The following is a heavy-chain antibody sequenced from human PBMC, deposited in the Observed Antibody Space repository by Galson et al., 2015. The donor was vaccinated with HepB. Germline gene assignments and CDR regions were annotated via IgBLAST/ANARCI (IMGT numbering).Heavy chain of an antibody. CDR2: IVVGSGNT. D-gene: IGHD6-19*01. Sequence: SVKVSCKASGYTFTSSAMQWVRQAREQRLEWIGWIVVGSGNTNYAQKFQERVTITRDMSTSTAYMELSSLRSEDTAVYYCAADSIAVAGTYYYYYGMDVWGQGTTVTVSS. J-gene: IGHJ6*02. CDR1: GYTFTSSA. V-gene: IGHV1-58*02. CDR3: AADSIAVAGTYYYYYGMDV.